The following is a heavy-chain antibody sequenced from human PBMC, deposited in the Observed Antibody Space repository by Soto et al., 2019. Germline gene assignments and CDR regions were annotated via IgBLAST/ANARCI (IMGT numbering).Heavy chain of an antibody. J-gene: IGHJ2*01. CDR3: ATSLNTVTTNSWYFDL. V-gene: IGHV1-24*01. Sequence: QVQLVQSGAEVKKPGASVKVSCKVSGYTLTELSMHWVRQAPGKGLEWMGGFDPEDGETIYAQKFQGRVTMTEDTSTDTAYMELSSLRSEDTAVYYCATSLNTVTTNSWYFDLWGRGTLVTVSS. CDR1: GYTLTELS. CDR2: FDPEDGET. D-gene: IGHD4-17*01.